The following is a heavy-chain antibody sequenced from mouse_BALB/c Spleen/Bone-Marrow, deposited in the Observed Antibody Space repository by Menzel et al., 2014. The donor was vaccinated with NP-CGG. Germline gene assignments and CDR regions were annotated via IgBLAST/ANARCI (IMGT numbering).Heavy chain of an antibody. J-gene: IGHJ3*01. CDR1: GFTFSNYW. CDR3: TTGFAY. V-gene: IGHV6-6*02. CDR2: IRLKSNNYAT. Sequence: EVKLVESGGGLVQPGGSMKLSCVASGFTFSNYWMNWVRQSPEKGLEWVAEIRLKSNNYATHYAESVKGRFTISRDDSKSSAYLQMNNLRAEDTGIYYCTTGFAYWGQGTLVTVSA.